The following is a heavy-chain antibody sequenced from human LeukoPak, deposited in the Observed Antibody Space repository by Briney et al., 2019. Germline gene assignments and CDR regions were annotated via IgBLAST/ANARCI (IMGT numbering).Heavy chain of an antibody. CDR1: GFTFNSYA. J-gene: IGHJ4*02. Sequence: GGSLRLSCVASGFTFNSYAMGWVRQAPGKGLEWVSGIRTTADNTYYAGSVKGRFTIFRDTSKNTLFLQMNSLRAEDTAVYYCAKDDAVGGGYFDYWGQGTLVTVSS. D-gene: IGHD3-10*01. CDR2: IRTTADNT. V-gene: IGHV3-23*01. CDR3: AKDDAVGGGYFDY.